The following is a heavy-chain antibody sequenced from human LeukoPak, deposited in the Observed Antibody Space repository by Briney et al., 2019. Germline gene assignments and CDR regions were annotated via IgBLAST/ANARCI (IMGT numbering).Heavy chain of an antibody. CDR2: IYPGDSDT. Sequence: GESLKISCKGSGYSFTTYWIGWVRQMPGKGLEWMGSIYPGDSDTRYSPSFQGQVTISADKSTSTAHLQWSSLKASDTAMYYCARLRYSRTFLDYWGQGTLVTVSS. J-gene: IGHJ4*02. D-gene: IGHD6-13*01. CDR1: GYSFTTYW. V-gene: IGHV5-51*01. CDR3: ARLRYSRTFLDY.